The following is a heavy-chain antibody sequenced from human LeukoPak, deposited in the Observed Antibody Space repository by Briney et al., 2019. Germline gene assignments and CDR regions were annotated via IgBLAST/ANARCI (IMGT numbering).Heavy chain of an antibody. J-gene: IGHJ4*02. CDR1: GFTFSSYE. D-gene: IGHD5-18*01. V-gene: IGHV3-48*03. Sequence: GGSLRLSCAASGFTFSSYEMNWVRQAPGKGLEWVSYIRSSGSTIYHADSVKGRFTISRDNAKNSLYLQMNSLRAEDTAVYYCARGRYNYGYIYDYWGQGTLVTVSS. CDR2: IRSSGSTI. CDR3: ARGRYNYGYIYDY.